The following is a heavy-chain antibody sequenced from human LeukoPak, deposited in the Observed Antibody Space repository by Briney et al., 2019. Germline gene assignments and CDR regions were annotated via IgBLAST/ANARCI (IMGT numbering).Heavy chain of an antibody. V-gene: IGHV4-39*07. D-gene: IGHD2-15*01. CDR1: GGSISSSSYY. J-gene: IGHJ4*02. CDR3: TRELRYCSGDSCYSGDY. CDR2: IYYNGAT. Sequence: SETLSLTCSVSGGSISSSSYYWGWVRQSPGKGLEWIGTIYYNGATQYNPSLRSRATMSVDTSKNQFSLKLNSVTAADTAVYYCTRELRYCSGDSCYSGDYWGQGTLVTVSS.